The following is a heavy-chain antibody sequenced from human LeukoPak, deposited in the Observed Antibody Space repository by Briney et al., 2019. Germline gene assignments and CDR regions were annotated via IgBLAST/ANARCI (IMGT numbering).Heavy chain of an antibody. CDR2: INPNTGGT. CDR3: ARGYCRGVSCYSLDL. Sequence: ASVKVSCKASRYTFTAYFMHWVRQAPGQGLEWMGWINPNTGGTNYAQNFQGRVTMTRDTSISTAYMELSRLTSDDTAAYYCARGYCRGVSCYSLDLWGQGTLVTVSS. V-gene: IGHV1-2*02. CDR1: RYTFTAYF. D-gene: IGHD2-15*01. J-gene: IGHJ5*02.